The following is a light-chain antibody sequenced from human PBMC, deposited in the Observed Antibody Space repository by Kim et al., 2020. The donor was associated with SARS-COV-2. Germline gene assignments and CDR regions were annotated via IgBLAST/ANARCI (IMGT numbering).Light chain of an antibody. CDR1: SLRSYY. V-gene: IGLV3-19*01. Sequence: SSELTRDPAVSVALGQTVRITCQGDSLRSYYTTWYQQKPGQAPIVVVYGKNNRPSGIPDRFSGSSSGNTASLTITGTQAGDEADYYCNSRDNNDNVLFGG. CDR3: NSRDNNDNVL. CDR2: GKN. J-gene: IGLJ2*01.